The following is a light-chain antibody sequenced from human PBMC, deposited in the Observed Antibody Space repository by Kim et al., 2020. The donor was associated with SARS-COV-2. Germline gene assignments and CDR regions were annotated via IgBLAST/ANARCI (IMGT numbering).Light chain of an antibody. V-gene: IGLV3-1*01. Sequence: SYELTQPPSVSVSPGQTASITCSGDKLGDKYACWYQQKPGQSPVLVSYQDSKRPSGVPERFSGSNSGNTATLTISGTQAMDEADCYCQAWDSSTLVVFGGGTQLTVL. CDR2: QDS. CDR3: QAWDSSTLVV. J-gene: IGLJ2*01. CDR1: KLGDKY.